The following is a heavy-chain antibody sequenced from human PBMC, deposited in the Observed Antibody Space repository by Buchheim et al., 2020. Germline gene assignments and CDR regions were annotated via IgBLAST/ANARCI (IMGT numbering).Heavy chain of an antibody. CDR2: ISVSGGST. J-gene: IGHJ4*02. Sequence: VQLVESGGDLVQPGGSLRLSCAASGFTFSNYAMTWVRQAPGKGLEWVSAISVSGGSTYYADSVKGRFTISRDNSKKTLYLQMNSLRVEDTAVYYCAKASGRGYSGYDLLDYWGQGTL. CDR1: GFTFSNYA. D-gene: IGHD5-12*01. CDR3: AKASGRGYSGYDLLDY. V-gene: IGHV3-23*04.